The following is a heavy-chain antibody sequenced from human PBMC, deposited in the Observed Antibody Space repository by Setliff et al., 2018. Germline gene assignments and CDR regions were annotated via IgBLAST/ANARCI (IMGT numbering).Heavy chain of an antibody. D-gene: IGHD1-1*01. CDR2: ISYSGIT. Sequence: SETLSLTCSVSGASISSHYWDWIRQPPGKGLEWIGFISYSGITTYNVSLKSRVTISVDTSKNQLSLTLSSVTAADTAVYYCVREGYSEYFQDWGRGTLVTVSS. CDR1: GASISSHY. CDR3: VREGYSEYFQD. V-gene: IGHV4-59*11. J-gene: IGHJ1*01.